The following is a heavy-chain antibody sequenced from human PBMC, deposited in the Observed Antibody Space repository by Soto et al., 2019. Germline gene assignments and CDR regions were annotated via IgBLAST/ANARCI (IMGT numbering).Heavy chain of an antibody. Sequence: QVHLVESGGGVFQPGRSLRLSCAASGFTFSSYAMHWVRQAPGKGLDWVAVISYDGSNKYYADSVKGRFTISRDNSQNTPYLQMSSLRAEDTAVYYCARDRQLIAAAGTGGFDPWGQGTLVTVSS. D-gene: IGHD6-13*01. V-gene: IGHV3-30-3*01. CDR1: GFTFSSYA. CDR2: ISYDGSNK. J-gene: IGHJ5*02. CDR3: ARDRQLIAAAGTGGFDP.